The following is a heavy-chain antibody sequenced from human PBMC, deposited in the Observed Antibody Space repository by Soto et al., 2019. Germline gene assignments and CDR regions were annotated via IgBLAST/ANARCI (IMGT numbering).Heavy chain of an antibody. V-gene: IGHV4-30-4*02. D-gene: IGHD7-27*01. CDR1: GASVRSREFY. CDR3: AREIWHGGVNWGGFDG. CDR2: IYSSGVP. J-gene: IGHJ3*01. Sequence: PSETLSLTFILSGASVRSREFYWRWIHQAPGKGMEWIGCIYSSGVPYYEKSLESRISILLDESNNQFSMWLSFVTAADTAVYYCAREIWHGGVNWGGFDGWGHGTVVS.